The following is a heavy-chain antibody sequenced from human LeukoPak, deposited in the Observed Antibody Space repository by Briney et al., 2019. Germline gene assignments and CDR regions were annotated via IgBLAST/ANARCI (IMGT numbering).Heavy chain of an antibody. V-gene: IGHV4-34*01. CDR2: INHSGST. CDR3: ALTTVVTPGPDY. CDR1: GGSFSGYY. D-gene: IGHD4-23*01. J-gene: IGHJ4*02. Sequence: MPSETLSLTCAVYGGSFSGYYWSWIRQPPGKGLEWIGEINHSGSTNYNPSLKSRVTISVDTSKNQFSLKLSSVTAADTAVYYCALTTVVTPGPDYWGQGTLVTVSS.